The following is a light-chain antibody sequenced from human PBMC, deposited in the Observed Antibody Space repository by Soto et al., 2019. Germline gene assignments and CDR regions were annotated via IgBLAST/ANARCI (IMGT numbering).Light chain of an antibody. Sequence: QSVLTQPPSASGTPGQRVSISCTGSSSNIGGNYVYWYQQLPGAAPNFLASTFDQRPSGAPDRFSASTSGTSASLAISGLRSEDEAMYFCASWDGSLSAVVFGGGTKLTVL. V-gene: IGLV1-47*01. CDR3: ASWDGSLSAVV. CDR1: SSNIGGNY. J-gene: IGLJ2*01. CDR2: TFD.